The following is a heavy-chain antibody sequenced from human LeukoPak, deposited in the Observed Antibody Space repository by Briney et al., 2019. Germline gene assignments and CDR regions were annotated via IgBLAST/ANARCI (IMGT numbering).Heavy chain of an antibody. Sequence: SETLSLTCTVSGGSISSYYWSWIRQPPGKGLEWIGYIYYSGSTNYNPSLKSRVTISVDTSKNQFSLKLSSVTAADTAAYYCARVNGGGHYYYYGMDVWGQGTTVTVSS. D-gene: IGHD2-21*01. CDR2: IYYSGST. CDR1: GGSISSYY. CDR3: ARVNGGGHYYYYGMDV. J-gene: IGHJ6*02. V-gene: IGHV4-59*01.